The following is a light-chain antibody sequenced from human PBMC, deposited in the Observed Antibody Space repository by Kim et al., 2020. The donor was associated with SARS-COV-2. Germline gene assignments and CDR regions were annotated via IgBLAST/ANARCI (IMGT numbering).Light chain of an antibody. CDR1: SSDIGGYKY. CDR2: DVS. J-gene: IGLJ1*01. Sequence: QSALTQPASVSGSPGQSITISCTGTSSDIGGYKYVSWYQQHPGKAPKLMIYDVSKRPSGVATRFSGSKSGNTASLTISGLQAGDEADYYCSSYTTSSTYDVFGTGTKVTVL. V-gene: IGLV2-14*01. CDR3: SSYTTSSTYDV.